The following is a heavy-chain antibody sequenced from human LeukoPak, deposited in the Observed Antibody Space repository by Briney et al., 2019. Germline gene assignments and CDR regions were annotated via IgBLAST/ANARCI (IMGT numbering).Heavy chain of an antibody. CDR1: AFTFSSYG. CDR2: ITGSGGST. D-gene: IGHD4/OR15-4a*01. CDR3: ARVHGAYPFDY. Sequence: GGTLRLSCAASAFTFSSYGMSWVRQAPGKGLEWVSTITGSGGSTYYADSVKGRFTISRDNSKNTLYLQMNSLRAEDTAVYYCARVHGAYPFDYWGQGTLVTVSS. V-gene: IGHV3-23*01. J-gene: IGHJ4*02.